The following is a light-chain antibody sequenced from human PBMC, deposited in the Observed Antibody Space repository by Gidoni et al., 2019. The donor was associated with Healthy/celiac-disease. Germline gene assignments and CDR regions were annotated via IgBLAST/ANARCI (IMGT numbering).Light chain of an antibody. CDR3: QQSYSTPA. CDR2: SAS. V-gene: IGKV1-39*01. Sequence: DIQMTQSPSSRSAAVGDRVTITCRASQSISSYLNWYQQKPGKAPKLLIYSASSLQSGVPSRFSGSGSGTDYTLTISSLQPEDFATYYCQQSYSTPAFGGGTKVEIK. J-gene: IGKJ4*01. CDR1: QSISSY.